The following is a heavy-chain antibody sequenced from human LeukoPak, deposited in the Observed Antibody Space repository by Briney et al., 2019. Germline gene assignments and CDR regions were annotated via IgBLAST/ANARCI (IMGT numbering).Heavy chain of an antibody. CDR1: GFTFSSYA. J-gene: IGHJ4*02. CDR2: ISGSGGST. V-gene: IGHV3-23*01. CDR3: ARDPDSSGYYSSYGY. Sequence: PGGSLRLSCAASGFTFSSYAMSWVRQAPGKGLEWVSAISGSGGSTYYADSVKGRFTISRDNSKNTLYLQMNSLRAEDTAVYYCARDPDSSGYYSSYGYWGQGTLVTVSS. D-gene: IGHD3-22*01.